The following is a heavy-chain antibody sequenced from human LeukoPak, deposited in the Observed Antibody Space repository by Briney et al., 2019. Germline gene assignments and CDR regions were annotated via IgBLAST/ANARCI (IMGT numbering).Heavy chain of an antibody. V-gene: IGHV4-39*07. D-gene: IGHD4-17*01. Sequence: SETLSLTCTVSGGSISSSSYYWGWIRQPPGKGLEWIGSIYYSGSTYYNPSLKSRVTISVDTSKNQFSLKLSSVTAADTAVYYCAREEEGLYGDYVVFDYWGQGTLVTVSS. CDR2: IYYSGST. J-gene: IGHJ4*02. CDR1: GGSISSSSYY. CDR3: AREEEGLYGDYVVFDY.